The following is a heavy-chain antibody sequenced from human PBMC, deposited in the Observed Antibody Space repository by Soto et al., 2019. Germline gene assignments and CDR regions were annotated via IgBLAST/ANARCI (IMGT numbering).Heavy chain of an antibody. Sequence: VKVSCKASGFTFSTSTIQWVRQTRGHRLEWIGWIVVGNGNTNFAQNLRQRVTFSRDMSTSTAYMELRSLRSDDTAMYYCATASGGYTFGFDFWGQGSLVTVSS. CDR3: ATASGGYTFGFDF. V-gene: IGHV1-58*02. CDR2: IVVGNGNT. CDR1: GFTFSTST. J-gene: IGHJ4*02. D-gene: IGHD6-13*01.